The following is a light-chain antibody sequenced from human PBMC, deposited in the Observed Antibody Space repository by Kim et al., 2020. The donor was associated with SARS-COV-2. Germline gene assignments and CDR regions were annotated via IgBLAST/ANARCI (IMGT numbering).Light chain of an antibody. Sequence: LSSSVGSRVTLTGRASQCISTSLAWYQQKPGKAPHLLIYNASTLESGAPSMFSGSGSGTEFTLTISSLQPDDFATYYCQQYSTYWTFGQGTKVDIK. J-gene: IGKJ1*01. V-gene: IGKV1-5*03. CDR1: QCISTS. CDR3: QQYSTYWT. CDR2: NAS.